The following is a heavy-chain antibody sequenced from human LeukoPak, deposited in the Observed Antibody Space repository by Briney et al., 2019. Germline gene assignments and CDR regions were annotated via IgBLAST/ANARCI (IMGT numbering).Heavy chain of an antibody. CDR3: ARHVELYYYDSPGAFDI. CDR2: IYYSGST. V-gene: IGHV4-39*01. J-gene: IGHJ3*02. D-gene: IGHD3-22*01. Sequence: SETLSLTCIVSGGSISSSRDYWAWIRQPPGKGLEWIANIYYSGSTYYNPSLKSRVTISVDTSKNQFSLKLSSVTAADTAVYYCARHVELYYYDSPGAFDIWGQGTMVTVSS. CDR1: GGSISSSRDY.